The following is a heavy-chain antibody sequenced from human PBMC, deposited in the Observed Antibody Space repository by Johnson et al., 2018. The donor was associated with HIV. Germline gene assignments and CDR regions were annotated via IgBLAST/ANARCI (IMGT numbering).Heavy chain of an antibody. CDR1: GFIFNNAW. V-gene: IGHV3-15*02. CDR3: ARSGGYDNINAFDI. CDR2: IKSKTDGGTT. D-gene: IGHD3-22*01. J-gene: IGHJ3*02. Sequence: VQLVESGGALVQPGGSLRLSCAASGFIFNNAWMSWVRQAPGKGLEWVGRIKSKTDGGTTDYAAPVKGRFTISRDDSKNTLYLQMNSLKTEDTAVYYCARSGGYDNINAFDIWGQGTVVTISS.